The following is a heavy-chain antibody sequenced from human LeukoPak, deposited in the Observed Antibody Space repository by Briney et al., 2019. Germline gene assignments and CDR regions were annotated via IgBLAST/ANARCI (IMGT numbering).Heavy chain of an antibody. Sequence: ASVKVSCKASGYTFTSYDINWVRQATGQGLEWMGWMNPNSGNTGYAQKFQGRVTITRNTSISTAYMELSSLRSEDTAVYYCARGLIDSYYDFWSGYYSWFDPWGQGTLVTVSS. CDR3: ARGLIDSYYDFWSGYYSWFDP. D-gene: IGHD3-3*01. CDR1: GYTFTSYD. V-gene: IGHV1-8*03. CDR2: MNPNSGNT. J-gene: IGHJ5*02.